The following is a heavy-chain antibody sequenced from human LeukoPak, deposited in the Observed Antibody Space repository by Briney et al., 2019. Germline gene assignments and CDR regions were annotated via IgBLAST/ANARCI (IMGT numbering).Heavy chain of an antibody. Sequence: ASVKVSCKASGYTFTGYYMHWVRQAPGHGLEWMGWINPNSGGTNYAQKFQGRVTMTRDTSISTAYMELSRLRSDDTAVYYCARWVDSSGYYGYFDYWGQGTLVTVSS. V-gene: IGHV1-2*02. CDR1: GYTFTGYY. CDR3: ARWVDSSGYYGYFDY. J-gene: IGHJ4*02. CDR2: INPNSGGT. D-gene: IGHD3-22*01.